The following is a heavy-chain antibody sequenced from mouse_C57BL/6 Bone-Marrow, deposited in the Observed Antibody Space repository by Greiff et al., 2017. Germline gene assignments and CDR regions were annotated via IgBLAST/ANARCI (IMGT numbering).Heavy chain of an antibody. J-gene: IGHJ2*01. CDR3: VRNGPYGGFDY. CDR1: GFSFNTYA. V-gene: IGHV10-1*01. D-gene: IGHD1-1*01. CDR2: IRSKSNNYAT. Sequence: EVQLVESGGGLVQPKGSLKLSCAASGFSFNTYAMNWVRQAPGKGLEWVARIRSKSNNYATYYADSVKDRFTISRDDSESMLYLQMNNLKTEDTAMYYCVRNGPYGGFDYWGQGTTLTVSS.